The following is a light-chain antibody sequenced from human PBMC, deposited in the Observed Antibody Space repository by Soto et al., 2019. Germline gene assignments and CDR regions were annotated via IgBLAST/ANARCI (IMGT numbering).Light chain of an antibody. CDR1: QSVSTF. J-gene: IGKJ2*01. CDR3: QQRTNWRYT. CDR2: HAS. Sequence: ENVLTQSPATLSLSPGERATLSCRASQSVSTFLAWYQQRPGQAPRLLIYHASNRATGIPARFSGSGSGTDFTLTIGSLEPEDFAVYYCQQRTNWRYTFGQGTKVEMK. V-gene: IGKV3-11*01.